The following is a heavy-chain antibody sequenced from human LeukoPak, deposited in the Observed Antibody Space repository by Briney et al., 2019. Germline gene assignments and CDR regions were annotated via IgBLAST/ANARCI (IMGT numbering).Heavy chain of an antibody. Sequence: PGGSLRLSCAASGFTVSSYAMSGGPQAPEKGREWVSPLSGSGGSTYYADTVKGQFPLPRDNSEHTLYLQMNSLRAEDTAVFFWEKAEYEILGFDYWGQGTLVTVSS. J-gene: IGHJ4*02. CDR1: GFTVSSYA. D-gene: IGHD3-9*01. V-gene: IGHV3-23*01. CDR2: LSGSGGST. CDR3: EKAEYEILGFDY.